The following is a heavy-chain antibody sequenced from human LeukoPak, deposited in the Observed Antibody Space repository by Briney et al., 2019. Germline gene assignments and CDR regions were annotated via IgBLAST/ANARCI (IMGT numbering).Heavy chain of an antibody. CDR1: GGSISSGDYY. Sequence: PSETLSLTCTVSGGSISSGDYYWSWIRQPPGKGLEWIGYIYYSGSTNYNPSLKSRVTISVDTSKNQFSLKLSSVTAADTAVYYCARVMAAASYYFDYWGQGTLVTVSS. CDR3: ARVMAAASYYFDY. J-gene: IGHJ4*02. CDR2: IYYSGST. D-gene: IGHD2-15*01. V-gene: IGHV4-61*08.